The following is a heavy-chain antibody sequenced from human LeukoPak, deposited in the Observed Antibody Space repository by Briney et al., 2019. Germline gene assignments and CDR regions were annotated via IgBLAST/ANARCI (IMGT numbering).Heavy chain of an antibody. J-gene: IGHJ5*02. V-gene: IGHV3-53*01. CDR1: GFTVSSNY. CDR3: ARGGGWGSGVKNWFDP. D-gene: IGHD6-25*01. Sequence: PGGSLRLSCAASGFTVSSNYMSWVRQAPGKGLEWVSVIYSGGTTYYADSVKGRFTISRDNAKNSLYLQMNSLRAEDTAVYYCARGGGWGSGVKNWFDPWGQGTLVTVSS. CDR2: IYSGGTT.